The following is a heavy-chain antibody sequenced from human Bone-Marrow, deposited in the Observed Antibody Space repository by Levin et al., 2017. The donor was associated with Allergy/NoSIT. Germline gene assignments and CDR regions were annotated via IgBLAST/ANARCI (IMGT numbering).Heavy chain of an antibody. CDR1: GYSFTSYW. J-gene: IGHJ6*03. CDR2: IDPSDSYT. CDR3: ARQGDYGDQAYYYYYYMDV. Sequence: KVSCKGSGYSFTSYWISWVRQMPGKGLEWMGRIDPSDSYTNYSPSFQGHVTISADKSISTAYLQWSSLKASDTAMYYCARQGDYGDQAYYYYYYMDVWGKGTTVTVSS. D-gene: IGHD4-17*01. V-gene: IGHV5-10-1*01.